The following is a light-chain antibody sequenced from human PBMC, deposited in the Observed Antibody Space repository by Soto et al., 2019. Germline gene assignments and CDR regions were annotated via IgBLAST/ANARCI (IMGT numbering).Light chain of an antibody. CDR3: QSYDKRLTAYV. CDR1: SPNIGAGYE. CDR2: GNG. Sequence: QSVLTPPPSVSGAPGQRVTISCSCTSPNIGAGYEVHWYHQLPGTAPKLVVSGNGNRPSGVPDRLSASKSGTSASLAITGLQAEDEGHYYCQSYDKRLTAYVFGTGTKVNV. J-gene: IGLJ1*01. V-gene: IGLV1-40*01.